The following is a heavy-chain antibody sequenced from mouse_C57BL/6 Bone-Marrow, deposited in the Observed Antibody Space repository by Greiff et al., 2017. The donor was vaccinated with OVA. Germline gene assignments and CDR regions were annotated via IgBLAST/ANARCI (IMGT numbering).Heavy chain of an antibody. CDR3: ARRVGRYYAMDY. CDR1: GFTFSDYG. Sequence: DVMLVESGGGLVKPGGSLKLSCAASGFTFSDYGMHWVRQAPEKGLEWVAYISSGSSTIYYADTVKGRFTISRDNAKNTLFLQMTSLRSEDTAMYYCARRVGRYYAMDYWGQGTSVTVSS. CDR2: ISSGSSTI. V-gene: IGHV5-17*01. D-gene: IGHD4-1*01. J-gene: IGHJ4*01.